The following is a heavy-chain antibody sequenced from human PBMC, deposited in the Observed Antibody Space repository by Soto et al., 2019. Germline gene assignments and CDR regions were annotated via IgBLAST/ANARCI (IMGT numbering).Heavy chain of an antibody. CDR3: ARDGGYNLYYYYGMDV. Sequence: QVQLVESGGGVVQPGRSLRLSCAASGFTFSSYGMHWVRQAPGKGLEWVAVIWYDGSNKYYADSVKGRFTISRDNSKNTLYLQMNSLRAEDTAVYYCARDGGYNLYYYYGMDVWGQGTTVTVSS. CDR2: IWYDGSNK. V-gene: IGHV3-33*01. CDR1: GFTFSSYG. D-gene: IGHD5-12*01. J-gene: IGHJ6*02.